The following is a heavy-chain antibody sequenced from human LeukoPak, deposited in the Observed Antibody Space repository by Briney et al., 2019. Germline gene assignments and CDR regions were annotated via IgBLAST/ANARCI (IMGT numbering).Heavy chain of an antibody. CDR1: GGSISSYY. CDR3: ARDSRTIVVVPAAIGHDWYFDL. CDR2: IYYSGST. V-gene: IGHV4-59*01. J-gene: IGHJ2*01. D-gene: IGHD2-2*01. Sequence: SETLSLTCTVSGGSISSYYWSWIRQPPGKGLEWIGYIYYSGSTNYNPSLKSRVTISVDTSKNQFSLKLSSVTAADTAVYYCARDSRTIVVVPAAIGHDWYFDLWGRGTPVTVSS.